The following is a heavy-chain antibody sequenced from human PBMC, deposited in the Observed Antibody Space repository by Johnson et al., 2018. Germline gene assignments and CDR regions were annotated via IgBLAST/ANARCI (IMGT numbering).Heavy chain of an antibody. J-gene: IGHJ6*02. CDR1: GFTYSTYA. CDR2: ISGGGTI. CDR3: ARKFAG. Sequence: VQLVQSGGGLVQPGGSLRLSCAASGFTYSTYAMTWVRQAPGKGLEWVSAISGGGTIYYADSVKGRFTISRDNAKNSLYLQMNSLRDEDTAGYYWARKFAGWGQGTTVTVSS. V-gene: IGHV3-69-1*01. D-gene: IGHD3-16*01.